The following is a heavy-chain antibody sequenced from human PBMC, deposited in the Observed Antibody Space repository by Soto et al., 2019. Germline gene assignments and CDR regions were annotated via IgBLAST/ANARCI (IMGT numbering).Heavy chain of an antibody. J-gene: IGHJ4*02. CDR1: GGSISSGNYY. D-gene: IGHD5-18*01. CDR3: ATMGTPATGLYYFDY. V-gene: IGHV4-30-4*01. CDR2: ISYSGST. Sequence: QVQLQESGPGLVKPSQTLSLTCTVSGGSISSGNYYWSWIRQPPGKGLEWIGFISYSGSTYYSLSLTRQVNISVDTSKNPFSLNLSFVTAADTAVYYCATMGTPATGLYYFDYWGQGTLVTVSS.